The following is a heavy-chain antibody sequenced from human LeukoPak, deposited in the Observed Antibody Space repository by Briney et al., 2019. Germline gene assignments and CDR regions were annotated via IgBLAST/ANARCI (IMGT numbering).Heavy chain of an antibody. Sequence: ASVKVSCKVSGCTLTELSMHWVRQAPGKGLEWMGGFDPEDGETIYAQKFQGRVTMTEDTSTDTAYMELSSLRSGDTAVYYCATVRGSGWRMDYWGQGTLVTVSS. V-gene: IGHV1-24*01. CDR3: ATVRGSGWRMDY. CDR1: GCTLTELS. CDR2: FDPEDGET. J-gene: IGHJ4*02. D-gene: IGHD6-19*01.